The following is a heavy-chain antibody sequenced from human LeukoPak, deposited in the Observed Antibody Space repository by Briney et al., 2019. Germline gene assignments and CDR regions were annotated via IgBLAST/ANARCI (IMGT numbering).Heavy chain of an antibody. Sequence: GGSLRLSCAASGFTFSNYDMNWGRLAPGKGMGWVSYISRSSSTIYYADAVKGRFTISRDNAKNSLYLQMSSRRAEDTAVYYCARMQQLVDFVDYWGQGTLVSVSS. D-gene: IGHD6-13*01. CDR3: ARMQQLVDFVDY. CDR1: GFTFSNYD. J-gene: IGHJ4*02. V-gene: IGHV3-48*03. CDR2: ISRSSSTI.